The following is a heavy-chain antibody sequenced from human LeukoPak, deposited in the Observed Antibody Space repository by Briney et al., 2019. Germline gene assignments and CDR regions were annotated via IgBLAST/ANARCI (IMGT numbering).Heavy chain of an antibody. D-gene: IGHD6-13*01. J-gene: IGHJ4*02. Sequence: PGGSLRLSCAASGFTFSSYSMNWVRQAPGKGLEWVSYISSSSSTIYYADSVKGRFTISRDNAKNTLYLQMNSLRAEDTAVYYCAKGTRGAAAGSGGFDYWGQGTLVTVPS. CDR2: ISSSSSTI. CDR1: GFTFSSYS. CDR3: AKGTRGAAAGSGGFDY. V-gene: IGHV3-48*01.